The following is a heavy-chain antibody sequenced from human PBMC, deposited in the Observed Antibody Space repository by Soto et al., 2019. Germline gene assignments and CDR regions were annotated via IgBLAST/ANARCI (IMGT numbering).Heavy chain of an antibody. CDR3: AGYGSLSCYNWFDP. Sequence: QVQLQESGPGLVKPSETLSLTCTVSGGSISSYYWSWIRQPPGKGLEWIGYIYYSGSTNFNPSLKPRVTISVDTSRNHFSLKVSPVTAADRAVYYCAGYGSLSCYNWFDPWGQGTLGTVFS. D-gene: IGHD2-15*01. V-gene: IGHV4-59*08. CDR2: IYYSGST. J-gene: IGHJ5*02. CDR1: GGSISSYY.